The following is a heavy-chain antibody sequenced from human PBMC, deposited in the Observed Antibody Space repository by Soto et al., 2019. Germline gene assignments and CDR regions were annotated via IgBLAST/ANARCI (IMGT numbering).Heavy chain of an antibody. Sequence: GGSLRLSCAASGFAFSDYYMSWIRRAPGKGLEWVSYISSSGDIIYYADSVKGRFTISRDNAKNSLYLQMNSLRAEDTAVYYCARDLGYSDSSGYFDYWGQGTLVTVSS. CDR2: ISSSGDII. D-gene: IGHD3-22*01. J-gene: IGHJ4*02. CDR3: ARDLGYSDSSGYFDY. CDR1: GFAFSDYY. V-gene: IGHV3-11*01.